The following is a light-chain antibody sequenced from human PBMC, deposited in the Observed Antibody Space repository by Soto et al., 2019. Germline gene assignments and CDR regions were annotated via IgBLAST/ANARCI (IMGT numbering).Light chain of an antibody. V-gene: IGKV3-20*01. J-gene: IGKJ1*01. Sequence: EIVLTQSPGTLSLSPGERATLSCWASQSGFSTYLAWFQQKPGQAPRLLIYGASIRATGVPDRFSGSGSGTDFTLTISRLEPEDFAGYFCHQYGNPPWTLGQGTRVEVK. CDR1: QSGFSTY. CDR2: GAS. CDR3: HQYGNPPWT.